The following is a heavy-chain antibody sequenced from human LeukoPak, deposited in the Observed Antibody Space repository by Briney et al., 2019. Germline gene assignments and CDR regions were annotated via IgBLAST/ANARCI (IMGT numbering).Heavy chain of an antibody. CDR1: GYTFTSYG. V-gene: IGHV1-18*01. J-gene: IGHJ3*02. CDR2: ISAYNGNT. Sequence: ASVEVSCKASGYTFTSYGISWVQQAPGQGLGWMGWISAYNGNTNYAQKLQGRVTMTTDTSTSTAYMELRSLRSDDTAVYYCARELYDFWSGYYNPKDAFDIWGQGTMVTVSS. D-gene: IGHD3-3*01. CDR3: ARELYDFWSGYYNPKDAFDI.